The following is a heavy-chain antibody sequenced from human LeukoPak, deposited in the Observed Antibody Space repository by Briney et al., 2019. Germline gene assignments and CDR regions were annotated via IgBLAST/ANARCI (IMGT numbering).Heavy chain of an antibody. Sequence: GGSLRLSCAASGFTFSSYSMNWVRQAPGKGLEWVSSITSSSSYIYYADSVKGRFTISRDNAKNSLYLQMNSLRAEDTAVYYCAKASAMIVVVSKHFDYWGQGTLVTVSS. V-gene: IGHV3-21*04. CDR3: AKASAMIVVVSKHFDY. D-gene: IGHD3-22*01. CDR2: ITSSSSYI. J-gene: IGHJ4*02. CDR1: GFTFSSYS.